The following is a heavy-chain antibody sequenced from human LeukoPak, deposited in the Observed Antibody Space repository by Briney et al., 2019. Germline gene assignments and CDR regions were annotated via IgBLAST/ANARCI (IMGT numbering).Heavy chain of an antibody. Sequence: ASVKVSCKASGYTFTDYYMHWVRQAPGQGLEWMGWISAYNGNTNYAQKLQGRVTMTTDTSTSTAYMELRSLRSDDTAVYYCARVGAVAINWFDPWGQGTLVTVSS. CDR1: GYTFTDYY. V-gene: IGHV1-18*04. D-gene: IGHD6-19*01. J-gene: IGHJ5*02. CDR2: ISAYNGNT. CDR3: ARVGAVAINWFDP.